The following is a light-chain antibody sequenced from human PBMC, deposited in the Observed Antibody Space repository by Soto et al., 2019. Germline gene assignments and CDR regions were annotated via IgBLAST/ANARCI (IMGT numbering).Light chain of an antibody. CDR3: QQFRRSPYT. V-gene: IGKV3-15*01. CDR2: GTS. J-gene: IGKJ3*01. Sequence: EIVMTQSPVTLSVSPGERATLSCRASQNISRSLAWYQQKPGQGPSLLIYGTSTRAGGVPARFSGGGSGTEFTLTITSLQSEDFAVYYCQQFRRSPYTFGPGTKLDF. CDR1: QNISRS.